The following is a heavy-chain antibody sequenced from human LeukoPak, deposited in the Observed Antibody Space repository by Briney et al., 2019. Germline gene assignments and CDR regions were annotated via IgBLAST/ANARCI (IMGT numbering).Heavy chain of an antibody. CDR3: ARVGTYYRSLDS. V-gene: IGHV4-59*01. CDR2: IYHSGGT. D-gene: IGHD3-22*01. Sequence: HPSETLSLTCTVSGGPINDASWNWIRKPPAQGLEWIGYIYHSGGTNHNPSPKSRVTISLVTSKNQFSLKLSSVTAADTAVYYCARVGTYYRSLDSWGQGTLVTVSS. CDR1: GGPINDAS. J-gene: IGHJ4*02.